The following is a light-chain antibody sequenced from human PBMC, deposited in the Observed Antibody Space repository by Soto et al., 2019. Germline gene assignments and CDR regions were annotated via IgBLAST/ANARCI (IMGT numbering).Light chain of an antibody. V-gene: IGKV3-20*01. CDR2: GAS. CDR1: QSVSSSY. CDR3: QQYGSSPYT. Sequence: EIVLTQSPGTLSLSPGERATLSCRASQSVSSSYLAWYQQKPGPAPRLLIYGASSRATGIPDRFSGSGSGTDFTLTISILEPEDFAVYYWQQYGSSPYTFGQGTKLEIK. J-gene: IGKJ2*01.